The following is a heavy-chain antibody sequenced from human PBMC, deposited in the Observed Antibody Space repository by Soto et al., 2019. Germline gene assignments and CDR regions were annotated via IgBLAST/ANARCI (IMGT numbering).Heavy chain of an antibody. V-gene: IGHV4-61*01. D-gene: IGHD3-10*01. CDR2: ISYSGNT. CDR1: GDSVSSGSYY. Sequence: PSETLSLTCTVSGDSVSSGSYYWSWIRQPPGKGLEWIGYISYSGNTNYNPSLKSRLTISVDTSKNQFSLKLSSVTAADTAVYYCARKAGSFDSWFDPWGQGTLVTVSS. J-gene: IGHJ5*02. CDR3: ARKAGSFDSWFDP.